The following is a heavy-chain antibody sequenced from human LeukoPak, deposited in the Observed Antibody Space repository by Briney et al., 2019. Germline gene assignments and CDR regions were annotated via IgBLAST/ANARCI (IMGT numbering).Heavy chain of an antibody. CDR2: IYHSGSP. CDR3: ARRTLSAIDY. CDR1: GYSISSGYY. V-gene: IGHV4-38-2*01. J-gene: IGHJ4*02. Sequence: SETLSLTCAVSGYSISSGYYWGWIRQPPGKGLEWIGSIYHSGSPYYNPSLKSRVTISVDTSKNQFSLKLSSVTAADTAVYYCARRTLSAIDYWGQGTLVTVSS. D-gene: IGHD2/OR15-2a*01.